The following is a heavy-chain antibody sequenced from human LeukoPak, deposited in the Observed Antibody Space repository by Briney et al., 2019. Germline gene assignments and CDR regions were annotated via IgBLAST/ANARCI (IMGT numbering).Heavy chain of an antibody. D-gene: IGHD3-3*01. CDR1: GGSISIPSYY. V-gene: IGHV4-39*01. CDR3: ATSGGSGYFIY. Sequence: SETLSLTCTVSGGSISIPSYYWGWIRQAPGKGLEWIGSIFHSGSAYYSPSLKGRVTISVDTSKNQFSLNLSSVTAADTALYYCATSGGSGYFIYWGQGTLVTVSS. CDR2: IFHSGSA. J-gene: IGHJ4*02.